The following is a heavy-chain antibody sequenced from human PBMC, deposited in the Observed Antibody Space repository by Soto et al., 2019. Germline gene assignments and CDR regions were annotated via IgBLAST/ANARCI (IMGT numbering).Heavy chain of an antibody. CDR3: AGSGPLAPPPL. Sequence: QVQLQESGPGLVKPSETLSLTCTVSGGSMNSYYWSWIRQPPGKGLEWIGYIFYGGSTNYNPSLRVRVPNYPDTSKTHFPRGRSSGPAADTAVYYWAGSGPLAPPPLWGQGTLVTVSS. J-gene: IGHJ4*02. CDR1: GGSMNSYY. V-gene: IGHV4-59*01. CDR2: IFYGGST.